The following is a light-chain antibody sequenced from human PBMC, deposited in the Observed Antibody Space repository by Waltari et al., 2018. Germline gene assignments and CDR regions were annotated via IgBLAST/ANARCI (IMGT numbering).Light chain of an antibody. CDR2: GNS. CDR3: QSYDSSLSGWV. CDR1: SSNIGANYD. V-gene: IGLV1-40*01. J-gene: IGLJ3*02. Sequence: QSVLTQPPSVSGAPGQRVTISCTGSSSNIGANYDVHWYQQLPGTAPKLLIYGNSNRPSGVPDRFSGSKSGTSASLAITELQAEDEADYYCQSYDSSLSGWVFGGGTKLTVL.